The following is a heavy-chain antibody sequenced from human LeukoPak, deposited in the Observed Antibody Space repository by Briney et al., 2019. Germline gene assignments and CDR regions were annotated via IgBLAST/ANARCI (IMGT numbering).Heavy chain of an antibody. CDR3: ARGQEVVVITLGLNY. CDR1: GGSISSYY. CDR2: IYYSGST. J-gene: IGHJ4*02. V-gene: IGHV4-59*01. D-gene: IGHD3-22*01. Sequence: SETLSLTCTVSGGSISSYYWSWIRQPPGKGLEWIGYIYYSGSTNYNPSLKSRVTISVDTSKNQFSLKLSSVTAADTAVYYCARGQEVVVITLGLNYWGPGTLVTVSS.